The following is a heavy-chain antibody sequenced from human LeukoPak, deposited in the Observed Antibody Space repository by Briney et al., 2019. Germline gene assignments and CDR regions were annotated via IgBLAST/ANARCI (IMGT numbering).Heavy chain of an antibody. D-gene: IGHD5-12*01. V-gene: IGHV4-39*01. CDR3: ARRGWLRSGSFDL. CDR1: GDSISSSSSY. Sequence: SETLSLTCTVSGDSISSSSSYWGWIRQPPGKGLEWIGSIFYSGSTYYNPSLKSRVTISIVASKNQFSLKLSSVTAADTAVYYCARRGWLRSGSFDLWGRGTLVTVSS. J-gene: IGHJ2*01. CDR2: IFYSGST.